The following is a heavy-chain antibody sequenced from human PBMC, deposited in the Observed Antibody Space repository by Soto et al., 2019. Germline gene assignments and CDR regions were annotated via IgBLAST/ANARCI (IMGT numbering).Heavy chain of an antibody. CDR1: GYTFTSYG. D-gene: IGHD2-2*01. V-gene: IGHV1-18*01. J-gene: IGHJ6*02. CDR2: ISAYNGNT. Sequence: ASVKVSCKASGYTFTSYGISWVRQAPGQGLEWMGWISAYNGNTNYAQKLQGRVTMTTDTSTSTAYMELRSLRSDDTAVYYCVRDSVVVPAATSMNYYYGMDVWGQGTTVTVSS. CDR3: VRDSVVVPAATSMNYYYGMDV.